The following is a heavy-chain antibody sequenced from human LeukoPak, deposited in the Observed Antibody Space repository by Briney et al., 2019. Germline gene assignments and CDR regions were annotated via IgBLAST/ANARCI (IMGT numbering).Heavy chain of an antibody. D-gene: IGHD5-18*01. Sequence: SVKVSCKASGGTFSSYAISWVRQAPGQGLEWMGGIIPIFGTANYAQKFQGRVTITADESTSTAYMELSSLRSEDTAVYYCAKSDTAKYYFDYWGQGTLVTVSS. CDR2: IIPIFGTA. CDR1: GGTFSSYA. J-gene: IGHJ4*02. CDR3: AKSDTAKYYFDY. V-gene: IGHV1-69*13.